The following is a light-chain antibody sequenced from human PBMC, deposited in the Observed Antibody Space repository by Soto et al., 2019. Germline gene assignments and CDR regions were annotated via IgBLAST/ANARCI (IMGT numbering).Light chain of an antibody. Sequence: EIVLTQSPGTLSLSPGERATLSCRASQSISSSYLAWYQQKPGQAPRFLIYRASSRDTGIPDRFSGSRSGTDFTVTISSLEPEDFAVFYCQHYGNSKYTFGPGTKVDI. CDR2: RAS. CDR1: QSISSSY. V-gene: IGKV3-20*01. CDR3: QHYGNSKYT. J-gene: IGKJ3*01.